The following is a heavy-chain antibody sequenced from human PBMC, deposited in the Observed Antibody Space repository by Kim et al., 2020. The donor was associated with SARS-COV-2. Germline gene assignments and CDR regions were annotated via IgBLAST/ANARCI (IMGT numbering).Heavy chain of an antibody. J-gene: IGHJ5*02. V-gene: IGHV3-21*01. CDR1: GFTFSSYS. Sequence: GGSLRLSCAASGFTFSSYSMYWVRQAPGKGLEWVSSISSSSSYIYYADSVKGRFTISRDNAKNSLYLQMNSLRAEDTAVYYCARDIEPSGKGCGGDCYPARGDPWGQGTLVTVSS. CDR3: ARDIEPSGKGCGGDCYPARGDP. CDR2: ISSSSSYI. D-gene: IGHD2-21*02.